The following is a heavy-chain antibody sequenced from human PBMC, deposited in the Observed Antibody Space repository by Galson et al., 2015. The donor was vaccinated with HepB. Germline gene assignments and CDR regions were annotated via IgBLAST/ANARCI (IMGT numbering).Heavy chain of an antibody. CDR2: IYPGDSHT. V-gene: IGHV5-51*01. J-gene: IGHJ5*02. Sequence: QSGAEVKKPGESLKISCKGSGYGFTNYWIGWVRQMPGKGLEWMGIIYPGDSHTVYSPSFQGQVTSSVDKSITTAYLQWASLKAEDTAVYYCARVVLIKDIVVIPARFDPWGQGTLVTVSS. CDR1: GYGFTNYW. CDR3: ARVVLIKDIVVIPARFDP. D-gene: IGHD2-2*01.